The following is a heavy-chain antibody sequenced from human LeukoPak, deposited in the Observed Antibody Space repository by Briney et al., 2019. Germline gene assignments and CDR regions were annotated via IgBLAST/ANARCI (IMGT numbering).Heavy chain of an antibody. D-gene: IGHD1-26*01. CDR2: INPSSSST. Sequence: ASVKVSCKASGYAFTRHYMHWVRQAPGQGLEWMGLINPSSSSTIYAQKFQGIVTMARDMFTSKDYMELSSLRSEDTAVYYCARDNSVGDYAWWFDPWGQGTLVTVSS. V-gene: IGHV1-46*01. CDR3: ARDNSVGDYAWWFDP. CDR1: GYAFTRHY. J-gene: IGHJ5*02.